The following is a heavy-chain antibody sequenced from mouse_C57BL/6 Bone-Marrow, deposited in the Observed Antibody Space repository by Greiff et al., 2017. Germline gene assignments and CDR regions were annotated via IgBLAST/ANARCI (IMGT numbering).Heavy chain of an antibody. CDR1: GFNFTDDY. V-gene: IGHV14-4*01. CDR2: IDPENGAT. J-gene: IGHJ1*03. Sequence: EVQLQESGAELVRPGASVKLSCTASGFNFTDDYMHWVKQRPEQGLEWIGWIDPENGATDYASKFQGKATLTADPSSNTAYLQLSSLTSEDTAVYYCATWDYGRSYFDVGGTGTTVTVSS. CDR3: ATWDYGRSYFDV. D-gene: IGHD1-1*01.